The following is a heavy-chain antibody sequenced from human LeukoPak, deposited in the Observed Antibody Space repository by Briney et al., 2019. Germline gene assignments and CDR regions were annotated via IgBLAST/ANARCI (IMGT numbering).Heavy chain of an antibody. V-gene: IGHV1-2*06. CDR1: DYTFTAHY. CDR2: IDPNSGDT. Sequence: ASVKVSCKASDYTFTAHYIHWVRQAPGQGLEWMGRIDPNSGDTSYVQKFQGRVTMTRDTSISTAHMDLSGLISDDTAVYYCATSVAVAGSFDYWGQGTLVTVSS. J-gene: IGHJ4*02. D-gene: IGHD6-19*01. CDR3: ATSVAVAGSFDY.